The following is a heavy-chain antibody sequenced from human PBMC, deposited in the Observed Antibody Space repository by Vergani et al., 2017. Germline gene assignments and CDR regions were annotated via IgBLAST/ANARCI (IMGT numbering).Heavy chain of an antibody. V-gene: IGHV3-23*01. D-gene: IGHD3-10*01. CDR2: VSGSSATP. J-gene: IGHJ4*02. Sequence: EVQLLESGGGLVQPGGSLRLSCEASGFSFPGYAMSWVRQAPGKGLEWVSSVSGSSATPYYADSVKGRFIISRDNSKNTLYLQMNSLRAEDTAVYYCAKDGREVRGVVIEDPGYWGQGTLVTVSS. CDR3: AKDGREVRGVVIEDPGY. CDR1: GFSFPGYA.